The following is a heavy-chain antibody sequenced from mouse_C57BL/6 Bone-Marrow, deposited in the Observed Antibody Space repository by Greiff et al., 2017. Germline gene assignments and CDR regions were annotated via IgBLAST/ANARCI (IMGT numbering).Heavy chain of an antibody. V-gene: IGHV1-54*01. CDR2: INPGSGGT. CDR1: GYAFTNYL. Sequence: QVQLKQSGAELVRPGTSVKVSCKASGYAFTNYLIEWVKQRPGQGLEWIGVINPGSGGTNYNEKFKGKATLTADKSSSTAYMQLSSLTSEDSAVYFCARGGPDRDYWGQGTTLTVSS. CDR3: ARGGPDRDY. J-gene: IGHJ2*01.